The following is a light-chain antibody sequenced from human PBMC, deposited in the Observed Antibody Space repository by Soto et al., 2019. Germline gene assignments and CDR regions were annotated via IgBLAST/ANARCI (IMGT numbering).Light chain of an antibody. J-gene: IGLJ1*01. CDR2: EVS. CDR1: SSDVGGYNF. Sequence: QSFLTQPASVSGSPGQSITISCTGTSSDVGGYNFVSWYQQRPGKAPKFMIYEVSNRPSGISDRFSGSKSGNTASLTISGLQAEDEADYYCCSYTSSTTYVFGTGTKVTVL. CDR3: CSYTSSTTYV. V-gene: IGLV2-14*01.